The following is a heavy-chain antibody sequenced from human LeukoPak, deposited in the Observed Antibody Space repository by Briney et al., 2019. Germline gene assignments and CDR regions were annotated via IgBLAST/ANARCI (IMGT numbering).Heavy chain of an antibody. J-gene: IGHJ3*02. CDR2: IKPSGDNT. CDR3: ARVRDGYNDAYDI. V-gene: IGHV1-46*01. Sequence: GASVKVSCKTSGYTFTSYNLHRVRQAPGQRLEWMGIIKPSGDNTHYAQKFQGRFTMTSDTSTSSVYMGLSSLISADTAVYYCARVRDGYNDAYDIWGQGTMVTVTS. D-gene: IGHD5-24*01. CDR1: GYTFTSYN.